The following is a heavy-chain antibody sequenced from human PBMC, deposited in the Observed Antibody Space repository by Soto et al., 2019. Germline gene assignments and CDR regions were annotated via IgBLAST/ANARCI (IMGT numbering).Heavy chain of an antibody. V-gene: IGHV1-3*04. J-gene: IGHJ5*02. CDR3: ARRYKSAGWFDP. CDR2: INTANGNT. CDR1: GYSFNTYA. D-gene: IGHD1-1*01. Sequence: QVQLVQSGAEVKKPGASVRVSCQASGYSFNTYAIHWVRQAPGQGLEWMGWINTANGNTEYSQKFQGRVTFTRDTSATTAYMDVSSLRSEDTATYYCARRYKSAGWFDPWGQGTLVTVSS.